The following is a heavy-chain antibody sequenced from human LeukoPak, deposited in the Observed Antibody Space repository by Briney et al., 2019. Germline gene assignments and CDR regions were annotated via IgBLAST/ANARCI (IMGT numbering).Heavy chain of an antibody. Sequence: PGGSLRLSCAASGFTFSSYAMSWVRQAPGKGLEWVSAISGSGGSTYYADSVKGRFTISRDNAKNSLYLQMNSLRAEDTAVYYCAREIVGHYYYMDVWGKGTTVTVSS. D-gene: IGHD2-21*01. V-gene: IGHV3-23*01. CDR3: AREIVGHYYYMDV. CDR2: ISGSGGST. CDR1: GFTFSSYA. J-gene: IGHJ6*03.